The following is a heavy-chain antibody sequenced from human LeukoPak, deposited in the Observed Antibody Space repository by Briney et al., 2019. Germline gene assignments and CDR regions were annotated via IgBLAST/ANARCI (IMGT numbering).Heavy chain of an antibody. CDR3: ARVIDSGYDWSRSYFDY. V-gene: IGHV1-18*01. CDR2: ISAYNGDT. J-gene: IGHJ4*02. D-gene: IGHD5-12*01. Sequence: ASVKVSCKASGYTFTSYGISWVRQAPGQGLEWMGWISAYNGDTNYAQKLQGRVTMTTDTSTSTAYMELRSLRSDDTAVYYCARVIDSGYDWSRSYFDYWGQGTLVTVSS. CDR1: GYTFTSYG.